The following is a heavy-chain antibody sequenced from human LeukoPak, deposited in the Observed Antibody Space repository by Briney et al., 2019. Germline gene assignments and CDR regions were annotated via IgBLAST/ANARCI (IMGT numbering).Heavy chain of an antibody. CDR2: ISGSSSTI. CDR1: GFTFITYS. CDR3: ASGGLVRAVTVDY. D-gene: IGHD6-19*01. J-gene: IGHJ4*02. V-gene: IGHV3-48*04. Sequence: GGSLRHSCAASGFTFITYSMNWVRQAPGKGLEWVSYISGSSSTIYYADSVKGRFTISRDNAKNSLYLQMNSLRAEDTAVYYCASGGLVRAVTVDYWGQGTLVTVSS.